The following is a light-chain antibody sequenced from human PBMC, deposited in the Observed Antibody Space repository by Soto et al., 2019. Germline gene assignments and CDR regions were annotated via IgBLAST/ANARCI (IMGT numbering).Light chain of an antibody. CDR2: GTS. CDR3: QQCGSAPFT. J-gene: IGKJ4*01. Sequence: EVVLTQSPVALSVSPGERTTLSCRASQSLSRSYMAWYQQRPGQAPRLLIYGTSNRATGIPNRFSGSGSGTDVTLTSTRLEPDDFAVYYCQQCGSAPFTFGGGTKVEI. CDR1: QSLSRSY. V-gene: IGKV3-20*01.